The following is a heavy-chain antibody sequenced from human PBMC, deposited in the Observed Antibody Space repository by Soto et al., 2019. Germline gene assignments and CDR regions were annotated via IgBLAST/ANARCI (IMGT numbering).Heavy chain of an antibody. CDR3: AKDRERDAWYEDF. CDR2: ISGSDGST. D-gene: IGHD6-13*01. CDR1: GFSFSSYA. J-gene: IGHJ4*02. V-gene: IGHV3-23*04. Sequence: EVQLVESGGGLVQPGGSLRLSCAASGFSFSSYAMSWVRQAPGKGLEWVSVISGSDGSTYYADSVKGRFTISRDNSKNTLYLQMSSLRAEDTAVYYCAKDRERDAWYEDFWGQGTLVTVSS.